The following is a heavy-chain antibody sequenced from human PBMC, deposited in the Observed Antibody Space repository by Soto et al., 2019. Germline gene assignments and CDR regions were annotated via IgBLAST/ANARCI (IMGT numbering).Heavy chain of an antibody. CDR3: ARDPVIGSTGLDWFDP. J-gene: IGHJ5*02. D-gene: IGHD6-19*01. Sequence: EASVKVSCKASGYTFTSYGISWVRQAPGQGLEWMGWISAYNGNTNYAQKLQGRVTMTTDTSTSTAYMELRSLRSDDTAVYYCARDPVIGSTGLDWFDPWGQGTLVTVSS. CDR1: GYTFTSYG. CDR2: ISAYNGNT. V-gene: IGHV1-18*01.